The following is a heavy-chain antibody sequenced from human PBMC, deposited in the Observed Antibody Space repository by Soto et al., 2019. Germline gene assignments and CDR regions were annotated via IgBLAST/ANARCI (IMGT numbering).Heavy chain of an antibody. D-gene: IGHD3-3*01. Sequence: GGSLRLSCAASGFTFSNAWMSWVRQAPGKGLEWVGRIKSKTDGGTTDYAAPVKGRFTISRDDSKNTLYLQMNSLKTEDTAVYYCTTGQCYDFWSGYYCISYYYYMDVWGKGTTVTVSS. CDR1: GFTFSNAW. CDR3: TTGQCYDFWSGYYCISYYYYMDV. V-gene: IGHV3-15*01. CDR2: IKSKTDGGTT. J-gene: IGHJ6*03.